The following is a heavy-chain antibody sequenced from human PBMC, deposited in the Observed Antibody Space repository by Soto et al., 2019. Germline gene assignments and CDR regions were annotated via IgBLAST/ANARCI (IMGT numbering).Heavy chain of an antibody. V-gene: IGHV4-59*01. J-gene: IGHJ6*03. CDR2: IYYSGST. CDR1: GGSISSYH. D-gene: IGHD3-3*01. Sequence: PSETLSLTCTVSGGSISSYHWNWIRQPPGKGLEWVGYIYYSGSTNYSPSLQSRVTISVDTSKNQFSLKLSSVTAADTAVYYCARENWNYYMDVWGKGTTVTVS. CDR3: ARENWNYYMDV.